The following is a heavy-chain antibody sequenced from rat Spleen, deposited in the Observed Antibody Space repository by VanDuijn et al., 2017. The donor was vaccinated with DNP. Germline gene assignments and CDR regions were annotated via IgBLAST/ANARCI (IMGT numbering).Heavy chain of an antibody. CDR1: GFIFSNYG. Sequence: EVQLVESGGGSVQPGRSMKLSCAASGFIFSNYGMAWVRQAPTKGLEWVASITNSGGSTYYRDSVKGRFTISRDNAKSTLYLQMNSLRSEDTATYYCATHDWTSWGQGVMVTVSS. CDR2: ITNSGGST. V-gene: IGHV5-25*01. J-gene: IGHJ2*01. CDR3: ATHDWTS.